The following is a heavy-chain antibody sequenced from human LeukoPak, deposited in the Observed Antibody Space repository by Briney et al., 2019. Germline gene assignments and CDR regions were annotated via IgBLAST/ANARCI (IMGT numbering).Heavy chain of an antibody. D-gene: IGHD2-2*01. V-gene: IGHV1-69*13. CDR3: ASTTTRYCSSTSCAIPAFDI. CDR2: IIPIFGTA. Sequence: SVKVSCKASGGTFSSYAISWVRQAPGQGLGWMGGIIPIFGTANYAQKFQGRVTITADESTSTAYMELSSLRSEDTAVYYCASTTTRYCSSTSCAIPAFDIWGQGTMVTVSS. J-gene: IGHJ3*02. CDR1: GGTFSSYA.